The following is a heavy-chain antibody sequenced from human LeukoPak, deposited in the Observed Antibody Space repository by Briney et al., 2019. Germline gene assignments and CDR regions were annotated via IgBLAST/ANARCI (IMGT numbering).Heavy chain of an antibody. CDR3: ARDSIVVVPAALLY. V-gene: IGHV1-18*01. CDR2: ISAYNGNT. CDR1: GYTFASYG. Sequence: ASVKVSCKASGYTFASYGISWVRQAPGQGLEWMGRISAYNGNTNYAQKLQGRVTVTTDTSTSTAYMELRSLRSDDTAVYYCARDSIVVVPAALLYWGPGTLVTVSS. J-gene: IGHJ4*02. D-gene: IGHD2-2*01.